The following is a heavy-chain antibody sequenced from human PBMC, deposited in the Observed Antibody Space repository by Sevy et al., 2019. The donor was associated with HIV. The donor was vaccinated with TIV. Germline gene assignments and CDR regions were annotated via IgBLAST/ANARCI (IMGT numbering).Heavy chain of an antibody. CDR1: GFTFSSYG. Sequence: GGSLRLSCEASGFTFSSYGMHWVRQAPGKGLEWVAVISYDGSEKYYADSVKGRFTISRDRSKNTLYVQMNSLRAEDTAVYFCARMFRSYSMDVWGQGTTVTVSS. CDR2: ISYDGSEK. J-gene: IGHJ6*02. D-gene: IGHD3-10*01. CDR3: ARMFRSYSMDV. V-gene: IGHV3-30*03.